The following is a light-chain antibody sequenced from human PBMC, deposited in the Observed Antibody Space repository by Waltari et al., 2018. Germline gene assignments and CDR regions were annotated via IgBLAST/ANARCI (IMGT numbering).Light chain of an antibody. V-gene: IGLV1-47*01. Sequence: QSVLTQPPSASGAPGQGVTISCSGSRSNIGIKFVYCYQQLPGTAPKLLIYRNNQRPSGVPDRFSGSKSGTSASLAISGLRSEDEADYFCATWDDSLSVVAFGGGTKLTVL. CDR3: ATWDDSLSVVA. J-gene: IGLJ2*01. CDR2: RNN. CDR1: RSNIGIKF.